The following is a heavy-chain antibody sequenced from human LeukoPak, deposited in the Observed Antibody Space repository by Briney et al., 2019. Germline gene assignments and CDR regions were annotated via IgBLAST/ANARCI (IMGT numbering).Heavy chain of an antibody. V-gene: IGHV3-23*01. CDR2: ISGSGGST. Sequence: GGTLRLSCVASGFTFSTYGMSWGRQAPGHGLEWVSAISGSGGSTYYADSVKGRFTISRDSSKNTLFLHMNRLRPEDAAVYYCAKAPVTTCRGAYCYPFDYWGQGTLVTVSS. J-gene: IGHJ4*02. D-gene: IGHD2-21*01. CDR3: AKAPVTTCRGAYCYPFDY. CDR1: GFTFSTYG.